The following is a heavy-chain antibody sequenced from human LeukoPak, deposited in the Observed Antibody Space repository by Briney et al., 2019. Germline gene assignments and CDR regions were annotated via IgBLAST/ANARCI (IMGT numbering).Heavy chain of an antibody. CDR2: IWYDGNNK. Sequence: PGGSLRLSCATSGFILSSYDMHWVRQAPGKGLEWVAVIWYDGNNKNYADSVKGRFTISRDDSKNTLYLQMSSLRAEDTALYYCAASSARNYFNYWGQGTLVTVFS. CDR1: GFILSSYD. V-gene: IGHV3-33*01. D-gene: IGHD1-14*01. CDR3: AASSARNYFNY. J-gene: IGHJ4*02.